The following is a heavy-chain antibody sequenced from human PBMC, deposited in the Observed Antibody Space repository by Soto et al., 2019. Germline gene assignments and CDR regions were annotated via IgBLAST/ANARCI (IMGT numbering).Heavy chain of an antibody. CDR2: IYYSGSS. Sequence: SETLSLTCTVSGGSISSGGYYWSWIRQHPGKDLEWIGYIYYSGSSYYNPSLKSRVTISVDTSKNQFSLKLSSVTAADTAVYYCARDRGRITMVRGEYYFDYWGQGTLVTVSS. D-gene: IGHD3-10*01. CDR1: GGSISSGGYY. J-gene: IGHJ4*02. V-gene: IGHV4-31*03. CDR3: ARDRGRITMVRGEYYFDY.